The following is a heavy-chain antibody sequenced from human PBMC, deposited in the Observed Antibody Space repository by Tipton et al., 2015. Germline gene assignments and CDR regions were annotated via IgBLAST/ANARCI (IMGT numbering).Heavy chain of an antibody. CDR1: GVSISGTSYY. Sequence: TLSLTCDVSGVSISGTSYYWGWIRQPPGKGLEWIGSIYYSGDMYYNPSLKSRVAMSGDTSNNHFSLRLTSLTASDTAVYYCASLLLYGDYVHGLGYWGRGTLVTVSS. CDR3: ASLLLYGDYVHGLGY. D-gene: IGHD4-17*01. J-gene: IGHJ4*02. V-gene: IGHV4-39*02. CDR2: IYYSGDM.